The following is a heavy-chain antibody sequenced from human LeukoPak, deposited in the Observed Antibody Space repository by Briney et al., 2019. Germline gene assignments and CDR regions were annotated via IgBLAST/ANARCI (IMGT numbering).Heavy chain of an antibody. J-gene: IGHJ5*02. CDR2: LYYSGRT. CDR1: GGSISSYY. V-gene: IGHV4-59*08. D-gene: IGHD6-19*01. CDR3: ARHPPSIAVAGNNWFDP. Sequence: SETLSLLCTVSGGSISSYYWRWIRQPPGKGLEGIGYLYYSGRTNYNPSLKRRVTLSLNPSKNQSSLTLSSVTAADTAVYYCARHPPSIAVAGNNWFDPWGQGPRVSVSS.